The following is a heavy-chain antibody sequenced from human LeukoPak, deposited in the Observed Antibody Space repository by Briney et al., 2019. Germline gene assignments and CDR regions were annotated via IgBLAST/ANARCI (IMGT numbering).Heavy chain of an antibody. CDR1: GFTFSSYA. Sequence: GRSLRLSCAASGFTFSSYAMHWVRQAPGKGLEWVAVISYDGSNKYYADSVKGRFTISRDNSKNTLYLQMNSLRAEDTAVYYCARERGGLVVVTAIRSGAFDIWGQGTMVTVSS. D-gene: IGHD2-21*02. CDR2: ISYDGSNK. J-gene: IGHJ3*02. CDR3: ARERGGLVVVTAIRSGAFDI. V-gene: IGHV3-30-3*01.